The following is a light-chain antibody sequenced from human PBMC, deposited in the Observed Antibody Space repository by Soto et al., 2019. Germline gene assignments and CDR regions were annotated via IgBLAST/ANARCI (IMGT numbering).Light chain of an antibody. Sequence: EIVLTQSPATLSLSPGERATLSCRASQSVSNSLAWYQQKPGQAPRLLIYDASNRATGIPVRFSGSGSGTDFTLTISSLEPEDFAVYYCQQRSNRPLLWTFGGGTKVEIK. J-gene: IGKJ4*01. CDR2: DAS. V-gene: IGKV3-11*01. CDR3: QQRSNRPLLWT. CDR1: QSVSNS.